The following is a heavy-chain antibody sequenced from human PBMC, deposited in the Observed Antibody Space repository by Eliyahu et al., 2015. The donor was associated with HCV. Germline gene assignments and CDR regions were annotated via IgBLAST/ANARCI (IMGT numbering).Heavy chain of an antibody. CDR1: GFTFSDHY. D-gene: IGHD2-15*01. V-gene: IGHV3-72*01. CDR2: IRDKPSRHTT. J-gene: IGHJ4*02. CDR3: SRNLGDHGSPYAPGGY. Sequence: EVQLVESGGGLVQPGGSLRXSXVVSGFTFSDHYMDWVRQAPGKGLEWLGRIRDKPSRHTTEYAASVQGRFTISRDDSKNSLFLQLNSLRTEDTAVYYCSRNLGDHGSPYAPGGYWGQGTLVAVSS.